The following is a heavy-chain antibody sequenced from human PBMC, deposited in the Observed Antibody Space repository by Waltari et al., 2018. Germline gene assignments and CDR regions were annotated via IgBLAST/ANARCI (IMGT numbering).Heavy chain of an antibody. CDR2: IYSGGTT. J-gene: IGHJ4*02. Sequence: EVQLVESGGGLMQPGGSLRLSCAASGFTVSNNYMGWVRQAPGNGLEWVSVIYSGGTTHYADSVKGRFTISRDNSKNTLYLQMNSLRAEDTAVYYCARGAPRDWGQGTLVTVSS. CDR1: GFTVSNNY. V-gene: IGHV3-53*01. CDR3: ARGAPRD.